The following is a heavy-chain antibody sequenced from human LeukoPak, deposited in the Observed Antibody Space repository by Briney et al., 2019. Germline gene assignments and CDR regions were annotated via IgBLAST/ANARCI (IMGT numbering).Heavy chain of an antibody. J-gene: IGHJ6*03. Sequence: GGSLRLSCAASIFNLSDYTMHWVRQAPGKGLEWISYISRSDSSIYYGDSVKGRFTVSRDSVKNSLYLNMNSLRTEDTAAYFCARGPRGYCTSSKCYYFSYMDVWGKGTTVTVSS. CDR3: ARGPRGYCTSSKCYYFSYMDV. CDR2: ISRSDSSI. CDR1: IFNLSDYT. V-gene: IGHV3-48*04. D-gene: IGHD2/OR15-2a*01.